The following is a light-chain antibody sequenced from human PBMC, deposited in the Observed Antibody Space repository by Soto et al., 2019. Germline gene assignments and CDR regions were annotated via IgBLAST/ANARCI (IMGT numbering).Light chain of an antibody. V-gene: IGLV2-14*01. CDR3: SSFPTSRAYV. CDR1: SSDVGAYNY. J-gene: IGLJ1*01. Sequence: QSSLTQPASVSGSPGQSITLSCTGTSSDVGAYNYVSWYQQQSGKAPKLLIHEVSNRPSGVSNRFSASKSGNTASRTISGLQAEDEADYYCSSFPTSRAYVFGIGTKVTDL. CDR2: EVS.